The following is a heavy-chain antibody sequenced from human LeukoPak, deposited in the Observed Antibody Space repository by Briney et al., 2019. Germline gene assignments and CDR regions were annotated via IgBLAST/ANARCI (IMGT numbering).Heavy chain of an antibody. CDR2: ISSSSSTI. CDR3: ARGYGGDWFDP. J-gene: IGHJ5*02. V-gene: IGHV3-48*04. D-gene: IGHD4-23*01. Sequence: GGSLRLSCAASGFTFSSYSMTWVRQAPGKGLEWVSYISSSSSTIYYADSVKGRFTISRDNAKNSLYLQMNSLRAEDTALYHCARGYGGDWFDPWGQGTLVTVSS. CDR1: GFTFSSYS.